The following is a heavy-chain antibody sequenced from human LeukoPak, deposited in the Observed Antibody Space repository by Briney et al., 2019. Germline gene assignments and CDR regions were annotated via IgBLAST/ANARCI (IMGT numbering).Heavy chain of an antibody. CDR3: TRVVTIFGVVPSRFDY. D-gene: IGHD3-3*01. Sequence: GGSLRLSCAASGFTFSSYGMHWVRQAPGKGLEWVAFIRYDGSNKYYADSVKGRFTISRDNSKNTLYLQMNSLRAEDTAVYYCTRVVTIFGVVPSRFDYWGQGTLVTVSS. J-gene: IGHJ4*02. CDR2: IRYDGSNK. CDR1: GFTFSSYG. V-gene: IGHV3-30*02.